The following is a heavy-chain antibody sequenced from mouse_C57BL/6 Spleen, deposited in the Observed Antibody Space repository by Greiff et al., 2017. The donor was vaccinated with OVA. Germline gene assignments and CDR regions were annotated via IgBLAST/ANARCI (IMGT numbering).Heavy chain of an antibody. Sequence: EVQLQQSGAELVRPGASVKLSCTASGFNIKDDYMHWVKQRPEQGLEWIGWIDPENGDTESASKFQGKATITADTSSNPAYLQLSSLTSADTAVYYCTTTLSNYLWYFDYWGQGTTLTVSS. V-gene: IGHV14-4*01. CDR3: TTTLSNYLWYFDY. CDR2: IDPENGDT. CDR1: GFNIKDDY. J-gene: IGHJ2*01. D-gene: IGHD2-5*01.